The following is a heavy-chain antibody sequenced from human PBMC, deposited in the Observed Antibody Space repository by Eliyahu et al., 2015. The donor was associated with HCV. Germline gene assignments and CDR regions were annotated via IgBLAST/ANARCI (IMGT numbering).Heavy chain of an antibody. J-gene: IGHJ4*02. CDR3: AKLKMATKTEDDY. Sequence: EVQLLESGGGLVQPGGSLRLSCAASGFTFRTYAMSWVRQAPGKGLEWVSAIRGSGGSTYYADSVRGRFTISRDNSKNTLYLQMNSLRAEDTAVYYCAKLKMATKTEDDYWGQGTLVTVSS. CDR1: GFTFRTYA. V-gene: IGHV3-23*01. D-gene: IGHD5-24*01. CDR2: IRGSGGST.